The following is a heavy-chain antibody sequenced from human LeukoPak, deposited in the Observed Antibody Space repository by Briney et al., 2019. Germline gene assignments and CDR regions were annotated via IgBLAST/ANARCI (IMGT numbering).Heavy chain of an antibody. V-gene: IGHV3-74*01. J-gene: IGHJ4*02. D-gene: IGHD4-17*01. CDR1: GFTFSSYG. Sequence: GGSLRLSCAASGFTFSSYGMHWVRQAPGKGLVWLSRISSDGSSTNYADSVKGRFTISRDNAKNTLYLQMNSLRAEDTAVYYCARDYGEGGYYFDYWGQGTLVTVSS. CDR3: ARDYGEGGYYFDY. CDR2: ISSDGSST.